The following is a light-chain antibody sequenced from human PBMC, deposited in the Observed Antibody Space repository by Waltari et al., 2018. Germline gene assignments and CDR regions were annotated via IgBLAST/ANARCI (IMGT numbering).Light chain of an antibody. J-gene: IGKJ1*01. CDR2: GAS. Sequence: EIVMTQSPATLSVSLGERATLSCRASQSVSSTLAWYQPNPGQAPRLLIYGASTRATGVPARFSGSGSGTEFTLTISSLQSEDFAIYYCQQYYNWLWTFGQGTKVEIK. CDR3: QQYYNWLWT. V-gene: IGKV3-15*01. CDR1: QSVSST.